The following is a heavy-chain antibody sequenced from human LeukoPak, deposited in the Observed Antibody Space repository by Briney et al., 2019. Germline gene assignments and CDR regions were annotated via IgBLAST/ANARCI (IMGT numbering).Heavy chain of an antibody. D-gene: IGHD1-26*01. J-gene: IGHJ4*02. CDR3: ARAEEGVGAISD. CDR1: GFTFSSYW. Sequence: GGSLRLSCAASGFTFSSYWMHWVRQAPGKGLEWVSVIYSGGSTYYADSVKGRFTISRHNSKNTLYLQMNSLRAEDTAVYYCARAEEGVGAISDWGQGTLVTVSS. V-gene: IGHV3-53*04. CDR2: IYSGGST.